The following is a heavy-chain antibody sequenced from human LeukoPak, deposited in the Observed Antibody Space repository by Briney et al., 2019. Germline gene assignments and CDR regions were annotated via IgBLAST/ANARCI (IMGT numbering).Heavy chain of an antibody. CDR2: IRYDGSDK. J-gene: IGHJ6*03. CDR3: AKGSYYCSSSSCPQYYYYMDV. CDR1: GFTFNSYG. Sequence: GGSLRLSCAASGFTFNSYGMHWVRQAPGKGLEWVAFIRYDGSDKYYADSVKGRLTISRDNSKNTLYLQMSSLRTEDTAVYYCAKGSYYCSSSSCPQYYYYMDVWGKGTTVTVSS. D-gene: IGHD2-2*01. V-gene: IGHV3-30*02.